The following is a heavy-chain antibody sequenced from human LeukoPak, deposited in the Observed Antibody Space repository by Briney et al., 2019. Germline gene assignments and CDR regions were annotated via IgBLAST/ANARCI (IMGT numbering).Heavy chain of an antibody. CDR1: GFTFSSYG. CDR2: ISYDGSNK. CDR3: AKDFSSSGYYSPPDY. J-gene: IGHJ4*02. Sequence: GGSLRPSCAASGFTFSSYGTHWVRQAPGKGLEWVAVISYDGSNKYYADSVKGRFTISRDNSKNTLYLQMNSLRAEDTAVYYCAKDFSSSGYYSPPDYWGQGTLVTVSS. D-gene: IGHD3-22*01. V-gene: IGHV3-30*18.